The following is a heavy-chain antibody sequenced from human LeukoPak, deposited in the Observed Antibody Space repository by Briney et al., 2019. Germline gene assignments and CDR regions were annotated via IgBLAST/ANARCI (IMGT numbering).Heavy chain of an antibody. CDR1: GFTFSSYW. CDR3: AKEAGGWYPRPFDD. V-gene: IGHV3-23*01. CDR2: ISDSGGST. D-gene: IGHD6-19*01. Sequence: GGSLRLSCAASGFTFSSYWMSWVRQAPGKGLEWVSRISDSGGSTYFADSVKGRFTISRDNSKNTLYLQMNSLRAEDTAIYYCAKEAGGWYPRPFDDWGQGTLVTVSS. J-gene: IGHJ4*02.